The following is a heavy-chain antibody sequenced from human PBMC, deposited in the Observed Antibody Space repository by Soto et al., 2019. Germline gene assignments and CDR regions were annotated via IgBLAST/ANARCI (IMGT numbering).Heavy chain of an antibody. V-gene: IGHV1-58*02. CDR2: IVVGSGNT. Sequence: QMQLVQSGPEVKKPGTSVKVSCKASGFTFTSSAMQWVRQARGQRLEWIGWIVVGSGNTNYAQKFQERVTITRDMSTSTAYMELSSLRSEDTAVYYCAADGSGSYYNENAFDIWGQGTMVTVSS. J-gene: IGHJ3*02. D-gene: IGHD3-10*01. CDR1: GFTFTSSA. CDR3: AADGSGSYYNENAFDI.